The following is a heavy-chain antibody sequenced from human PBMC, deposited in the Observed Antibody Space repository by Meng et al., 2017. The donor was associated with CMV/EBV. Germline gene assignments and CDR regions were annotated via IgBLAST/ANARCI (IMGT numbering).Heavy chain of an antibody. J-gene: IGHJ4*02. V-gene: IGHV4-4*02. D-gene: IGHD1-1*01. CDR1: SGSISSSNW. CDR3: ARTGTNLAYYFDY. CDR2: IYHSGST. Sequence: CAVSSGSISSSNWWSWVRQPPGKGLEWIGEIYHSGSTNYNPSLKSRVTISVDKSKNQFSLKLSSVTAADTAVYYCARTGTNLAYYFDYWGQGTLVTVSS.